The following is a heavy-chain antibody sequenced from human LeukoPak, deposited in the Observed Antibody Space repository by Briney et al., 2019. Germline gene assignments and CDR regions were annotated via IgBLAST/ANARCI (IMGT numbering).Heavy chain of an antibody. CDR3: AREGGFYRPLDY. D-gene: IGHD3-3*01. J-gene: IGHJ4*02. V-gene: IGHV4-4*02. Sequence: ASETLSVTCGVSGGSVINTNWWTWVRQPPGKGLEWVGEVHLDGRTNYNPSLESRLTMSVDVSENQVSLKLTSVTAADTAVYYCAREGGFYRPLDYSGQGTLVTVSS. CDR2: VHLDGRT. CDR1: GGSVINTNW.